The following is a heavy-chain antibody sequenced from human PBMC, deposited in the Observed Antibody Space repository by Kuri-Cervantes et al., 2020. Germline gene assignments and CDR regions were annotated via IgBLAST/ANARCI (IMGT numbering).Heavy chain of an antibody. J-gene: IGHJ6*03. D-gene: IGHD1-26*01. CDR1: GGSFSGYY. CDR3: ARGIVGAQAYYYMDV. CDR2: INHSGST. Sequence: SQTLSLTCAVYGGSFSGYYWSWIRQPPGKGLEWIGEINHSGSTNYNPSLKSRVTISVDTSKNQISLKLSSVTAADTAVYYCARGIVGAQAYYYMDVWGKGTTVTVSS. V-gene: IGHV4-34*01.